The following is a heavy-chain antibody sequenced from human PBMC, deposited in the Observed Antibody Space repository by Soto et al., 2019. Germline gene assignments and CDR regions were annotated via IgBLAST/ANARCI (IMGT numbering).Heavy chain of an antibody. CDR3: ARGGSADNYDFWSGYYVSYYYYHGMDV. D-gene: IGHD3-3*01. CDR2: ISYDGSNK. V-gene: IGHV3-30-3*01. J-gene: IGHJ6*02. CDR1: GFTFSSYA. Sequence: HPGGSLTLSCAASGFTFSSYAMHWVRQAPGKGLEWVAVISYDGSNKYYADSVKGRFTISRDNSKNTLYLQMNSLRAEDTAVYYCARGGSADNYDFWSGYYVSYYYYHGMDVWGQGTTVTVSS.